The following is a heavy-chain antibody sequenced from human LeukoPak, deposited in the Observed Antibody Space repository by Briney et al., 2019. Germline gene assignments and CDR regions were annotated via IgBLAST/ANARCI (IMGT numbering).Heavy chain of an antibody. CDR2: VHLSGRT. Sequence: SGTLSLTCGVSGGSISSTNWWTWVRQPPGEGLEWIGEVHLSGRTNYNPSLESRVTMSVDMSENHISLKLTSVTAADTAVYYCARGGGPYRPLDYSGQGTLVTVSS. CDR1: GGSISSTNW. V-gene: IGHV4-4*02. CDR3: ARGGGPYRPLDY. J-gene: IGHJ4*02.